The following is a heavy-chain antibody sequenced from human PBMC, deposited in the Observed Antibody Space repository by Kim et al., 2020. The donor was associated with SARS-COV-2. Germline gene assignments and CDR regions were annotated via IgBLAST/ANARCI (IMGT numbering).Heavy chain of an antibody. Sequence: SETLSHTCTVSGYSISSGYYWGWIRQPPGKGLEWIGSIYHSGSTYYNPSLKSRVTISVDTSKNQFSLKLSSVTAADTAVYYCARAILWDYFDYWGQGTLVTVSS. CDR3: ARAILWDYFDY. CDR1: GYSISSGYY. V-gene: IGHV4-38-2*02. J-gene: IGHJ4*02. CDR2: IYHSGST. D-gene: IGHD3-10*01.